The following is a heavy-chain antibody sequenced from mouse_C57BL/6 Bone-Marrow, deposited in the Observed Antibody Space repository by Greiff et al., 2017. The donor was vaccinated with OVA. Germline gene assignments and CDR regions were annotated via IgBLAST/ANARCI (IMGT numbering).Heavy chain of an antibody. CDR1: GFTFSSYA. CDR2: ISDGGSYT. CDR3: ARDNWDDYAMDY. V-gene: IGHV5-4*01. Sequence: DVKLVESGGGLVKPGGSLKLSCAASGFTFSSYAMSWVRQTPEKRLEWVATISDGGSYTYYPDNVKGRFTISRDNAKNNLYLQMSDLKSEDTAMYDCARDNWDDYAMDYWGQGTSVTVSS. J-gene: IGHJ4*01. D-gene: IGHD4-1*01.